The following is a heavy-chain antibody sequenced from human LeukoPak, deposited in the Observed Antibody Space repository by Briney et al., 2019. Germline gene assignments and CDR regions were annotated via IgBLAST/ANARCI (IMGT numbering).Heavy chain of an antibody. CDR2: IKQDGSEK. J-gene: IGHJ6*03. D-gene: IGHD3-3*01. V-gene: IGHV3-7*01. CDR1: GFTFSSYW. CDR3: ARDVPYDFWSGYYRKGYYYYYTDV. Sequence: GGSLRLSCAASGFTFSSYWMSWVRQAPGKGLEWVANIKQDGSEKYYVDSVKGRFTISRDNAKNSLYLQMNSLRAEDTAVYYCARDVPYDFWSGYYRKGYYYYYTDVWGKGTTVTVSS.